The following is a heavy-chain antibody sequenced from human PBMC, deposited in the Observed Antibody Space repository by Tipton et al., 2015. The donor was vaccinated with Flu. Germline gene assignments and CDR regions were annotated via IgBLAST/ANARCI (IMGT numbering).Heavy chain of an antibody. D-gene: IGHD2-15*01. CDR2: IKQDGSDK. CDR1: GFTFSSYW. J-gene: IGHJ4*02. Sequence: VQLVQSGGGLVQPGGSLRLSCAASGFTFSSYWMNWVRQAPGKGLEWVANIKQDGSDKYYVDSVKGRFTISRDNAQNTLYLQMNGLRDGDTGVYYCVRNGWPTDYWGQGTLVTISS. V-gene: IGHV3-7*01. CDR3: VRNGWPTDY.